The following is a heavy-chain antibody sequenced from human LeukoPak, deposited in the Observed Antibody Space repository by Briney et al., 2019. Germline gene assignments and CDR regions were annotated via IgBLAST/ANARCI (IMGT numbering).Heavy chain of an antibody. D-gene: IGHD2-21*02. CDR2: INHSGST. Sequence: SETLSLTCAVYGGSFSGYYWSWIRQPPGKGLEWIGEINHSGSTNYNPSLKSRVTISVDTSKNQFSLKLSSVTAADTAVYYCARTSQLLSGWFDPWGQGALVTVSP. CDR1: GGSFSGYY. V-gene: IGHV4-34*01. CDR3: ARTSQLLSGWFDP. J-gene: IGHJ5*02.